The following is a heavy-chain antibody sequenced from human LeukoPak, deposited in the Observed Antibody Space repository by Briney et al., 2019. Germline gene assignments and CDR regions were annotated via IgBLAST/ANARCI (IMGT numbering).Heavy chain of an antibody. CDR2: INRDGSST. CDR3: ARDFSLGWFDP. J-gene: IGHJ5*02. CDR1: GFTFRSYW. V-gene: IGHV3-74*01. Sequence: PGGSLRLSCAASGFTFRSYWMHWVRQAPGKGLVWVSRINRDGSSTSYADPVKGRFTISRDNAKNTLYLQMNSLRAEDTAVYYCARDFSLGWFDPWGQGTLVTVSS. D-gene: IGHD3-3*01.